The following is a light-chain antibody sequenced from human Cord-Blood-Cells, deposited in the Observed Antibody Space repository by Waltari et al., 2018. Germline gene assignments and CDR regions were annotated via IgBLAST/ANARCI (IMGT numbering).Light chain of an antibody. CDR2: AAS. J-gene: IGKJ3*01. V-gene: IGKV3D-15*01. CDR3: QQYNNWPFT. Sequence: EIVMTQSPATPSVSPGARATLSCRASQSVSRNLAWYPQKPGQTPRPLIYAASTRATGLPATFSGSGSVTQFTLTISSLQSEDFAVYYCQQYNNWPFTFGPGTKVDIK. CDR1: QSVSRN.